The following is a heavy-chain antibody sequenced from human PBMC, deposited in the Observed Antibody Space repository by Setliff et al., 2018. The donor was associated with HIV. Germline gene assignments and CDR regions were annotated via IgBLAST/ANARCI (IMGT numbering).Heavy chain of an antibody. D-gene: IGHD5-12*01. CDR1: GYTFTFYS. V-gene: IGHV1-46*01. CDR3: ARVGDGYNSFDY. J-gene: IGHJ4*02. CDR2: INPSGGST. Sequence: ASVKVSCKASGYTFTFYSIHWVRQAPGHGLEWMGIINPSGGSTSYSQKFQGRVTMTRDTSTSTVYMELNGLRSEDTAVYYCARVGDGYNSFDYWGQGTLVTVSS.